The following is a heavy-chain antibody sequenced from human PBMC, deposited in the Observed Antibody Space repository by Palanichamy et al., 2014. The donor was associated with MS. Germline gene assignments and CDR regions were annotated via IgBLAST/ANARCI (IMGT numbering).Heavy chain of an antibody. CDR3: ARARRYGSGSSSPYYFDY. J-gene: IGHJ4*02. D-gene: IGHD3-10*01. Sequence: QVQLRESGPGLVKPSETLSLTCTVSGGSISSCYWSWIRQPPGKGLEWIGYIYCSGSTNYNPSLKSRVTISVDTSKNQFSLKLSSVTAADTAVYYCARARRYGSGSSSPYYFDYWGQGTLVTVSS. CDR1: GGSISSCY. CDR2: IYCSGST. V-gene: IGHV4-59*01.